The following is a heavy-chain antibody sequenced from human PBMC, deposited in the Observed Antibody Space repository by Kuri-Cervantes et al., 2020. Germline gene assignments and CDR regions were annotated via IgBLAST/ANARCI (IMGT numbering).Heavy chain of an antibody. J-gene: IGHJ6*02. V-gene: IGHV3-11*01. CDR1: GFTFSDYY. D-gene: IGHD6-6*01. Sequence: GESLKISCAASGFTFSDYYMSWIRQAPGKGLEWVSYISSSGSTIYYADSVKGRFTISRDNAKNSLYLQMNSLRAEDTAVYYCARDRVAARLYYYYGMDVWGQGTTVTVS. CDR3: ARDRVAARLYYYYGMDV. CDR2: ISSSGSTI.